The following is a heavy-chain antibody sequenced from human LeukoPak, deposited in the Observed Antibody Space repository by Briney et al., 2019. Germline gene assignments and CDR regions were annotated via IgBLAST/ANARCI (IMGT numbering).Heavy chain of an antibody. CDR2: INHSGNT. CDR3: ATWGKYFDY. J-gene: IGHJ4*02. CDR1: GGSFKGYY. V-gene: IGHV4-34*01. D-gene: IGHD7-27*01. Sequence: SDTLSLPCAVYGGSFKGYYWRWIRHPPGKGLEWIGEINHSGNTNFRTSLKSRVPLSLGPSKNQFSLKVSSVTAADTAVYYCATWGKYFDYWGQGTLVTVSS.